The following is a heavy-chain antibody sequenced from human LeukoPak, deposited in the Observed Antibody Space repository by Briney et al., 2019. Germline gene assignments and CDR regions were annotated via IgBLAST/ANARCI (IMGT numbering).Heavy chain of an antibody. D-gene: IGHD2-15*01. CDR2: IYANGAT. CDR3: ARLYCRGGNCYSYFDS. J-gene: IGHJ4*02. CDR1: GGSMNDYY. Sequence: SETLSLTCTVSGGSMNDYYWYWIRQPAGKGLECIGRIYANGATDYNASLKSRITMSVDTSKTQFSLTLNSVTAADSAVYYCARLYCRGGNCYSYFDSWGRGTLVTVSS. V-gene: IGHV4-4*07.